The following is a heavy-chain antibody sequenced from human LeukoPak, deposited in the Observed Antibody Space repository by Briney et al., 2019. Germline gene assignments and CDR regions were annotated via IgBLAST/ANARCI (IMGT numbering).Heavy chain of an antibody. V-gene: IGHV3-23*01. J-gene: IGHJ4*02. Sequence: GALRLSCAASGFTFSSYAMSWVRQAPGKGLEWVSAISGSGGSTYYADSVKGRFTISRDNSKNTLYLQMNSLRAEDTAVYYCAKVTSRSSSTDYWGQGTLVTVSS. CDR2: ISGSGGST. CDR3: AKVTSRSSSTDY. D-gene: IGHD6-13*01. CDR1: GFTFSSYA.